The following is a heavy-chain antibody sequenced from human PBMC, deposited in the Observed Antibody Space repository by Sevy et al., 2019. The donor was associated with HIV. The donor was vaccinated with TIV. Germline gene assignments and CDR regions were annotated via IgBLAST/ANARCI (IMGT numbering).Heavy chain of an antibody. Sequence: GSLRLSCTVSGGSVSSGSYYWSWIRQPPGKGLEWIGYIYYSGSTNYNPSLKSRVTISVDTSKNQFSLKLSSVTAADTAVYYCARIQYQLPHWNYYYGMDVWGQGTTVTVSS. CDR1: GGSVSSGSYY. CDR2: IYYSGST. J-gene: IGHJ6*02. D-gene: IGHD2-2*01. V-gene: IGHV4-61*01. CDR3: ARIQYQLPHWNYYYGMDV.